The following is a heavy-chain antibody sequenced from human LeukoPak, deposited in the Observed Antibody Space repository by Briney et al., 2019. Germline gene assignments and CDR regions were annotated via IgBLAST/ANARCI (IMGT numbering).Heavy chain of an antibody. D-gene: IGHD3-9*01. CDR3: ARGYYDILTGYYCYYGMDV. J-gene: IGHJ6*02. V-gene: IGHV4-31*03. CDR1: GGSISSGGYY. Sequence: SQTLSLTCTVSGGSISSGGYYWSWIRQHPGKGLEWIGYIYYSGSTYYNPSLKSRVTISVDTSKNQFSLKLSSVTAADTAVYYCARGYYDILTGYYCYYGMDVWGQGTTVTVSS. CDR2: IYYSGST.